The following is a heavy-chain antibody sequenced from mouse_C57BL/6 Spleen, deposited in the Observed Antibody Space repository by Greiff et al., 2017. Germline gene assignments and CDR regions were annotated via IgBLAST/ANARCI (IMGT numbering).Heavy chain of an antibody. CDR1: GFTFSSYG. J-gene: IGHJ1*03. D-gene: IGHD1-1*01. CDR3: ARHALYYGSSYGYFDV. V-gene: IGHV5-6*01. Sequence: EVMLVESGGDLVKPGGSLKLSCAASGFTFSSYGMSWVRQTPDKRLEWVATISSGGSYTYYPDSVKGRFTISRDNAKNTLYLQMSSLKSEDTAMYYCARHALYYGSSYGYFDVWGTGTTVTVSS. CDR2: ISSGGSYT.